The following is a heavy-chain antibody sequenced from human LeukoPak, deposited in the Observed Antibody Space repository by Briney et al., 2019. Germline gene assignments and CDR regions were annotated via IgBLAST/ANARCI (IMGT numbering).Heavy chain of an antibody. CDR1: GFSFSSYG. Sequence: GGSLRLSCATSGFSFSSYGMHWVRQAPGKGLEWVAVIWNDGRDKFYADSVKGRFSVSRDNSKNTLYLQMNSLRAEDTAVYYCAREKSPYSSSWYDPGEFDYWGQGTLVTVSS. V-gene: IGHV3-33*01. CDR2: IWNDGRDK. CDR3: AREKSPYSSSWYDPGEFDY. J-gene: IGHJ4*02. D-gene: IGHD6-13*01.